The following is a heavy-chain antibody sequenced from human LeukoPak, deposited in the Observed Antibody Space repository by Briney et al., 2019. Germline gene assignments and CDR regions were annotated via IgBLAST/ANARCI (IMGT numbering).Heavy chain of an antibody. CDR3: ARDRCSGGGCYYYYMDV. D-gene: IGHD2-15*01. J-gene: IGHJ6*03. V-gene: IGHV3-21*05. CDR1: GFTFSSYS. CDR2: ISASSTDI. Sequence: GGSLRLSCAASGFTFSSYSMNWVRQAPGKGLEWVSYISASSTDIHYPDSVKGRFTISRDNAKNPLYLQMNSLRAEDTAVYYCARDRCSGGGCYYYYMDVWGKGTTVTISS.